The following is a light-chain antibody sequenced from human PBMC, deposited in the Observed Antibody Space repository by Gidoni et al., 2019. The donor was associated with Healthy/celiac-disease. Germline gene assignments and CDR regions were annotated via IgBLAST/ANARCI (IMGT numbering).Light chain of an antibody. Sequence: DIQMTQSPSTLSASVGDRVTITCRASQSISSWLAWYKQKPGKAPKLLIYDASSLESGVPSRFSGSGSGTEFTLTISSLQPDDFATYYCQQYNSYSPPLTFGGGTKVEIK. CDR1: QSISSW. J-gene: IGKJ4*01. CDR3: QQYNSYSPPLT. V-gene: IGKV1-5*01. CDR2: DAS.